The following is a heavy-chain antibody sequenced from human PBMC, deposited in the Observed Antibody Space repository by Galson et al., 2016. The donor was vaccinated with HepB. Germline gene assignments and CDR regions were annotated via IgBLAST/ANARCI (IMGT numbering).Heavy chain of an antibody. J-gene: IGHJ6*03. Sequence: SLRLSCAASGFPFSNYAMTWVRQAPGEGLEWVSTMSGSGSGRFYADSVRGRFTISRDNSKNTLYLQMDSLRAEDTAVYYCAKDRGWEYKNYYMDVRGTGTTVTVSS. V-gene: IGHV3-23*01. D-gene: IGHD6-6*01. CDR3: AKDRGWEYKNYYMDV. CDR2: MSGSGSGR. CDR1: GFPFSNYA.